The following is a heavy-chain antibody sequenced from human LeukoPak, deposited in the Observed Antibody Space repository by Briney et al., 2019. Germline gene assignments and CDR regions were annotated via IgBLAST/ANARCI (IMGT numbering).Heavy chain of an antibody. V-gene: IGHV1-18*01. D-gene: IGHD2-15*01. CDR3: AAVAFATHGRDY. CDR2: ISAYNGNT. Sequence: ASAKVSCKASGYTFTSYGISWVRQAPGQGLEWMGWISAYNGNTNYAQKLQGRVTMTTDTSTSTAYMELRSLRSDDTAVYYCAAVAFATHGRDYWGQEPWSPSPQ. CDR1: GYTFTSYG. J-gene: IGHJ4*01.